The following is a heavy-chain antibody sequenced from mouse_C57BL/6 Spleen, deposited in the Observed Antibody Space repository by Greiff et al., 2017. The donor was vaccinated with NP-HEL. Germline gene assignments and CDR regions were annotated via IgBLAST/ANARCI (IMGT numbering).Heavy chain of an antibody. CDR2: IHPNSGST. CDR3: SLRYYGSSSYAMDY. Sequence: QVQLQQPGAELVKPGASVKLSCKASGYTFTSYWMHWVKQRPGQGLEWIGMIHPNSGSTNYNEKFKSKATLTADKSSSTAYMQLSSLTSEDSAVYYCSLRYYGSSSYAMDYWGQGTSVTVSS. D-gene: IGHD1-1*01. CDR1: GYTFTSYW. V-gene: IGHV1-64*01. J-gene: IGHJ4*01.